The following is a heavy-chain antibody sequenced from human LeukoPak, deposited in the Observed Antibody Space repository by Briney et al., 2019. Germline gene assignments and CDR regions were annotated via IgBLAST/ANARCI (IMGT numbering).Heavy chain of an antibody. V-gene: IGHV3-33*01. CDR3: ARDRGDPDYYYYGMDV. CDR1: GFTFGSYG. J-gene: IGHJ6*02. Sequence: GGSLRLSCAASGFTFGSYGMHWVRQAPGKGLEWVAVIWYDGSNKYYADSVKGRFTISRDNSKNTLYLQMNSLRAEDTAVYYCARDRGDPDYYYYGMDVWGQGTTVTVSS. CDR2: IWYDGSNK. D-gene: IGHD3-10*01.